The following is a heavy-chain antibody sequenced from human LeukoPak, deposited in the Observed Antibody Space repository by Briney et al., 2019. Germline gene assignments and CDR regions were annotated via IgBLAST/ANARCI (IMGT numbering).Heavy chain of an antibody. D-gene: IGHD3-10*01. Sequence: ASVKVSCKASGYTFTGYYMHWVRQAPGQGLEWMGWINPNSGGTSYAQKFQGRVTMTRDTSISTAYMELSRLRSDDTAVYYCARSLGSGSYFGDYWGQGTLVTVSS. V-gene: IGHV1-2*02. CDR1: GYTFTGYY. J-gene: IGHJ4*02. CDR2: INPNSGGT. CDR3: ARSLGSGSYFGDY.